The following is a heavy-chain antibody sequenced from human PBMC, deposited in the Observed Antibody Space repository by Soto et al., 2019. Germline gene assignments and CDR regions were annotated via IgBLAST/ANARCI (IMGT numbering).Heavy chain of an antibody. V-gene: IGHV3-7*01. CDR1: GFILRTYW. Sequence: EVRLAESGGGLVQPGGSLRLSCAASGFILRTYWMTWVRQAPGKGLEWVASINQDGSEKYYVDSVKGRLTISRDNTKNSLYPQMTSLRTEDTAAYNCSRRAEFRTDYGMDVGGKGTTVTVSS. D-gene: IGHD3-10*01. CDR3: SRRAEFRTDYGMDV. J-gene: IGHJ6*04. CDR2: INQDGSEK.